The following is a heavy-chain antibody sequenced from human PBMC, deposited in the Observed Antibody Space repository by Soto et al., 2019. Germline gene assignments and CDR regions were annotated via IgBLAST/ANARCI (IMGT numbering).Heavy chain of an antibody. CDR1: GGSISSSNW. J-gene: IGHJ4*02. Sequence: QVQLQESGPGLVKPSGTLSLTCALSGGSISSSNWWSWVRQPPGKGLEWIGEIHHSGSTNYNPSLKSRVTILVDKSKNQFSLKMTSVTAADTAVYYCARALGRWLQVDYWGQGILVTVSS. D-gene: IGHD5-12*01. CDR3: ARALGRWLQVDY. V-gene: IGHV4-4*02. CDR2: IHHSGST.